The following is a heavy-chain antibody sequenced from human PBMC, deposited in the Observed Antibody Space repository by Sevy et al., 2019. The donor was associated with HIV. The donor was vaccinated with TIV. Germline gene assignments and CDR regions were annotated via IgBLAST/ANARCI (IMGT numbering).Heavy chain of an antibody. CDR1: GSTFSSYA. J-gene: IGHJ4*02. CDR3: AKVGRTMIVVVPNFDY. D-gene: IGHD3-22*01. V-gene: IGHV3-23*01. CDR2: ISGSGGST. Sequence: GGSLRLSCEVSGSTFSSYAMSWVRQAPGKGLEWVSAISGSGGSTYYADSVKGRFTISRDNSKNTLYLQMNSLRAEDTAVYYCAKVGRTMIVVVPNFDYWGQGTLVTVSS.